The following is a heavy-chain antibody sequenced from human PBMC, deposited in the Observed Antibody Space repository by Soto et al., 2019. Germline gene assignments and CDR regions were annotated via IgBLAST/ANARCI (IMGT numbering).Heavy chain of an antibody. Sequence: EVQLVESGGGLVQPGGSLRLSCAASGFTFSSYSMNWVRQAPGKGLEWVSYISSSSSTIYYADSVKGRFTISRDNAKNSLYLQMNSLRGEDTAVYYCARDRVDTAMEYYYYYMDVWGKGTTVTVSS. D-gene: IGHD5-18*01. J-gene: IGHJ6*03. CDR2: ISSSSSTI. CDR3: ARDRVDTAMEYYYYYMDV. V-gene: IGHV3-48*01. CDR1: GFTFSSYS.